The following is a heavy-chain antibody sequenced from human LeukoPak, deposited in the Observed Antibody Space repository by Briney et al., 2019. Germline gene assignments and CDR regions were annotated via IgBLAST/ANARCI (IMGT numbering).Heavy chain of an antibody. Sequence: EGSLRLSCAASGFTFSDYYMNWIRQAPGKGLEWVSYISSSSSHTKYADSVKGRFTISRDNARNSLFLQMNSLRAEDTALYYCARGYGGNSYYFDSWGRGTLVTVSS. CDR3: ARGYGGNSYYFDS. J-gene: IGHJ4*02. D-gene: IGHD4-23*01. CDR2: ISSSSSHT. V-gene: IGHV3-11*06. CDR1: GFTFSDYY.